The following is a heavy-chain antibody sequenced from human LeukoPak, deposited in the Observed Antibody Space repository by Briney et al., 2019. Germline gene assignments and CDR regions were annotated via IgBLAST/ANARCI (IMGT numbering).Heavy chain of an antibody. J-gene: IGHJ4*02. Sequence: SETLSLTCTVSGGSISSYYWSWIRQPPGKGLEWIGYIYYSGSTYYNPSLKSRVTISVDTSKNQFSLKLSSVTAADTAVYYCAREVGAGYYYDSSGSIDYWGQGTLVTVSS. CDR2: IYYSGST. D-gene: IGHD3-22*01. V-gene: IGHV4-59*12. CDR3: AREVGAGYYYDSSGSIDY. CDR1: GGSISSYY.